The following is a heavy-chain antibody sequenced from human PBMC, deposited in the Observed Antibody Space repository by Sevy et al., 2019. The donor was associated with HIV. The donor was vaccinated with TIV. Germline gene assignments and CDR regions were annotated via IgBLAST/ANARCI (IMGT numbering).Heavy chain of an antibody. CDR1: GFTFSDYS. J-gene: IGHJ4*02. D-gene: IGHD3-10*01. V-gene: IGHV3-48*02. CDR2: ISRSGTTR. Sequence: GGSLRLSCAASGFTFSDYSLNWVRQAPGKGLEWVSYISRSGTTRHYADSVRGRFTISRDDAKKSLYLQMSSLRDEDTAVYYCAGDDTASYLPVYWGQGTLVTVSS. CDR3: AGDDTASYLPVY.